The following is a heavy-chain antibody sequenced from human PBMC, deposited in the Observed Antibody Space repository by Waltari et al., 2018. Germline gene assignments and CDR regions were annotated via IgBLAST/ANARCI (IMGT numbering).Heavy chain of an antibody. D-gene: IGHD3-16*01. CDR3: VRDKQGGYFDY. J-gene: IGHJ4*02. CDR1: EFTSAKHN. CDR2: IRNRARSFTT. V-gene: IGHV3-72*01. Sequence: DVQVVESGGGLVQPGGSLTRSGAACEFTSAKHNMNWVRQAPGKGLEWVGLIRNRARSFTTDYAASVEGRFAISRDDSKNSLYLQMNSLKTEDTAVYYCVRDKQGGYFDYWGQGTLVTVSS.